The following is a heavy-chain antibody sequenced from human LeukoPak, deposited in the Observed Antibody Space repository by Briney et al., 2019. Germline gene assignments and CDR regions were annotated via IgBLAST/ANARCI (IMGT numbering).Heavy chain of an antibody. Sequence: SETLSLTCTVSGGSISSYYWSWLRQPPGKGLEWIGYIYYSGRTNYNPSHKSRVTISVDTSKSQFSLKLRSVTAADTAVYYCARDRVVAPADYGMDVWGQGTTVTVSS. V-gene: IGHV4-59*01. CDR1: GGSISSYY. CDR2: IYYSGRT. J-gene: IGHJ6*02. D-gene: IGHD2-2*01. CDR3: ARDRVVAPADYGMDV.